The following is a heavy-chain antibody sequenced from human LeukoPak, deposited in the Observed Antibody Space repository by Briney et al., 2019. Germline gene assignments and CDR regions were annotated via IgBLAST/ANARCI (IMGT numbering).Heavy chain of an antibody. CDR2: ISWNSGSI. Sequence: GGSLRLSCAASGFTFDDYAMHWVRQAPGKGLGWVSGISWNSGSIGYADSVKGRFTISRDNAKNSLYLQMNSLRAEDTASYYCAKGVPTYYDILTGYYRGLEYYFDYWGQGTLVTVSS. CDR3: AKGVPTYYDILTGYYRGLEYYFDY. D-gene: IGHD3-9*01. V-gene: IGHV3-9*01. J-gene: IGHJ4*02. CDR1: GFTFDDYA.